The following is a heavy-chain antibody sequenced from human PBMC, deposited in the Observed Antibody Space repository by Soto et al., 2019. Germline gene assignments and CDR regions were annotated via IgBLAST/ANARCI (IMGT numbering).Heavy chain of an antibody. J-gene: IGHJ5*02. Sequence: QVQLVQSGAEVKKPGASVKVSCKASGYTFINYDINWVRQATGQGLEWVGWMNPDSGNTGYAQNFQGRVTMTGNTSISSVYMELSSLTSEATAVYYCARRRGSNGWFDLWGQGTLVTVSS. V-gene: IGHV1-8*01. CDR2: MNPDSGNT. CDR3: ARRRGSNGWFDL. D-gene: IGHD2-8*01. CDR1: GYTFINYD.